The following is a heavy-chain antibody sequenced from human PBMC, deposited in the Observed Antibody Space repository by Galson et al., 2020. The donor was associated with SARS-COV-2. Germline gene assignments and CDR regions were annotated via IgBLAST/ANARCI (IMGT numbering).Heavy chain of an antibody. CDR1: GFTFSPFS. V-gene: IGHV3-21*01. J-gene: IGHJ3*02. Sequence: GGSLRLSCAASGFTFSPFSMNWVRQAPGKGLEWVSSISTSGDYIYYADSVKGRFTLSRENAKNSLSLQMNRLGVEDTAVYYCARSRAAAAGGGGFEIWGQGTLLTVSS. D-gene: IGHD6-13*01. CDR3: ARSRAAAAGGGGFEI. CDR2: ISTSGDYI.